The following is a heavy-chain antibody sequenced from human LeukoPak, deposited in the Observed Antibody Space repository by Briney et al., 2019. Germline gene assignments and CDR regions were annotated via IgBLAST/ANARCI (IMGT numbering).Heavy chain of an antibody. D-gene: IGHD1-26*01. V-gene: IGHV1-69*13. CDR2: IIPIFGTA. CDR3: ARDRGIVGANDAFDI. CDR1: GGTFSSYA. J-gene: IGHJ3*02. Sequence: GASVKVSCKASGGTFSSYAISWVRQAPGQGLEWMGGIIPIFGTANYAQKFQGRVTITADESTSTAYMELSSLRSEDTAVYYCARDRGIVGANDAFDIWGQGTMVTVSS.